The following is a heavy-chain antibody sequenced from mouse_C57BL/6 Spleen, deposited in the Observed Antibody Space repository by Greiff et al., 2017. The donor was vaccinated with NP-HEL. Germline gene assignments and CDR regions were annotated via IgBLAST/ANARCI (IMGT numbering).Heavy chain of an antibody. V-gene: IGHV1-76*01. J-gene: IGHJ4*01. CDR2: IYPGSGNT. CDR1: GYTFTDYY. D-gene: IGHD1-1*01. Sequence: VQLQQSGAELVRPGASVKLSCKASGYTFTDYYINWVKQRPGQGLEWIARIYPGSGNTYYNEKFKGKATLTAEKSSSTAYMQLSSLTSEDSAVFFCARSYYGSSYPLGAMDYWGQGTSVTVSS. CDR3: ARSYYGSSYPLGAMDY.